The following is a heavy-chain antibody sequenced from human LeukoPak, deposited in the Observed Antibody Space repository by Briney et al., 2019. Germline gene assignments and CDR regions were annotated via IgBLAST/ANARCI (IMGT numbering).Heavy chain of an antibody. CDR2: IYPGDSDT. J-gene: IGHJ4*02. Sequence: GESLKISCKGTGYNFTNYWIGWVRQMPGKGLEWMGTIYPGDSDTRYSPSFQGQVTISVDKSISTAYLQWSSLKASDSAMYYCARRHSYGYVHYWGQGTLVTVSS. V-gene: IGHV5-51*01. CDR1: GYNFTNYW. CDR3: ARRHSYGYVHY. D-gene: IGHD5-18*01.